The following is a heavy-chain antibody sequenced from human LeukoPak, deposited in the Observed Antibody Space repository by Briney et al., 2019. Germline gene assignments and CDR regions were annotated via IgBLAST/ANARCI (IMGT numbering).Heavy chain of an antibody. D-gene: IGHD4-17*01. CDR1: GFTFRTYW. J-gene: IGHJ4*02. Sequence: GGSLRLSCVASGFTFRTYWMHWVRQAPGKGLVWVSRINTDGRSTSYADSVKGRFTVSRDNSKDTLYLQMNSLRAEDTAVYYCAKHRENFGDSCLDDYWGQGTLVTVSS. CDR3: AKHRENFGDSCLDDY. CDR2: INTDGRST. V-gene: IGHV3-74*01.